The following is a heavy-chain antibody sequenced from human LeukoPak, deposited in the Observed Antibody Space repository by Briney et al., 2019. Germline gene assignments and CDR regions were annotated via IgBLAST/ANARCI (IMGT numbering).Heavy chain of an antibody. Sequence: PGGSLRLSCAASGFTFSSYAMSWVRQAPGKGLEWVSAISGSGGSTYYADSVTGRFTISRDNAKNTLYLQMNSLRAEDTAVYYCARDPIAVAGTGAFDIWGQGTMVTVSS. CDR3: ARDPIAVAGTGAFDI. V-gene: IGHV3-23*01. D-gene: IGHD6-19*01. CDR1: GFTFSSYA. CDR2: ISGSGGST. J-gene: IGHJ3*02.